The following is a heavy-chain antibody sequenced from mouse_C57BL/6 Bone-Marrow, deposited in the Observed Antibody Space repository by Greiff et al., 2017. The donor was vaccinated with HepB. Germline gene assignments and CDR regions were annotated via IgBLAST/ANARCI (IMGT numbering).Heavy chain of an antibody. V-gene: IGHV5-16*01. Sequence: EVQRVESEGGLVQPGSSMKLSCTASGFTFSDYYMAWVRQVPEKGLEWVANINYDGSSTYYLDSLKSRFIISRDNAKNILYLQMSSLKSEDTATYYCAREGGYGSSLGYFDVWGTGTTVTVSS. CDR2: INYDGSST. D-gene: IGHD1-1*01. CDR3: AREGGYGSSLGYFDV. J-gene: IGHJ1*03. CDR1: GFTFSDYY.